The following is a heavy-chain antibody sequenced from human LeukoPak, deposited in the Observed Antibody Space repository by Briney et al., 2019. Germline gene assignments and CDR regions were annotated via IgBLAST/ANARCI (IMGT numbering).Heavy chain of an antibody. V-gene: IGHV3-30*02. CDR3: AKDLNPAMVTRTFDL. CDR1: GFIFNNYD. Sequence: GGSLRLSCTASGFIFNNYDMHWVRQAPGKGLEWLAFIQFDGSNKYSADSVKGRFTISRDNTQTTLYLEMNSLRAEDTAMYYCAKDLNPAMVTRTFDLWGQGTMVTVSS. D-gene: IGHD5-18*01. J-gene: IGHJ3*01. CDR2: IQFDGSNK.